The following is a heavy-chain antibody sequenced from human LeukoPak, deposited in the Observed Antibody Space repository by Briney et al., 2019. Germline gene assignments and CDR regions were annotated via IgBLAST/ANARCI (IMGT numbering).Heavy chain of an antibody. Sequence: GGSLRLSCAASGFTFSSYAMSWVRQAPGRGLEWVSAISGSGGSTYYADSVKGRFTISRDNSKNTLYLQMNSLRAEDTAVYYCAKDGCSGGSCTFDYWGQGTLVTVSS. D-gene: IGHD2-15*01. CDR1: GFTFSSYA. CDR3: AKDGCSGGSCTFDY. V-gene: IGHV3-23*01. J-gene: IGHJ4*02. CDR2: ISGSGGST.